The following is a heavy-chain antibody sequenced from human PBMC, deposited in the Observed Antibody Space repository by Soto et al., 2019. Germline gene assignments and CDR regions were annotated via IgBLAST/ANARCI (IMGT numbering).Heavy chain of an antibody. Sequence: SETLSLTCTVSGGSISSGGYYWSWTRQHPGKGLEWIGYIYYSGSTYYNPSLKSRVTISVDTSKNQFSLKLSSVTAADTAVYYCARDSNSLRGYYYGMDVWGQGTTVTVSS. D-gene: IGHD7-27*01. V-gene: IGHV4-31*03. CDR1: GGSISSGGYY. J-gene: IGHJ6*02. CDR3: ARDSNSLRGYYYGMDV. CDR2: IYYSGST.